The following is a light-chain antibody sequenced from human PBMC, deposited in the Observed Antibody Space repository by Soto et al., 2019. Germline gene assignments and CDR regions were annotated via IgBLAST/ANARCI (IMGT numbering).Light chain of an antibody. CDR2: DAS. CDR3: QQYYSYSHT. J-gene: IGKJ2*01. CDR1: QSISSW. Sequence: DIQMTQSPSTLSASVGDRVTITCRASQSISSWLAWYQQKPGKAPKLLIYDASSLESGVPSRFSGSGSGTEFTLNISSMQPDDFATYYCQQYYSYSHTFGQGTKLEIK. V-gene: IGKV1-5*01.